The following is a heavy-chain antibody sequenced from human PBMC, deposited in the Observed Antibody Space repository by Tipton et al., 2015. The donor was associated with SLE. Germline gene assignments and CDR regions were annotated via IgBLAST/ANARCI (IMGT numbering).Heavy chain of an antibody. V-gene: IGHV4-59*08. J-gene: IGHJ6*02. Sequence: TLSLICTVSGGSISSYYWSWIRQPPGKGLEWIGNIYYRGSTNYNPSLKSRVTISVDTTKNHFSLKLRSVTAADTAVYYCARQGQQLVRPYYYGMDVWGQGTTVTVSS. CDR2: IYYRGST. CDR1: GGSISSYY. D-gene: IGHD6-13*01. CDR3: ARQGQQLVRPYYYGMDV.